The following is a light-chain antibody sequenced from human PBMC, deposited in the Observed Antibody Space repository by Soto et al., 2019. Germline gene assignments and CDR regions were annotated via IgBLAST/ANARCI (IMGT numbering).Light chain of an antibody. V-gene: IGKV3-20*01. CDR3: QQYGGSPRT. CDR1: PSVSSNY. CDR2: GAS. J-gene: IGKJ1*01. Sequence: EIVLTLTPGTLSLSPGERATLSCGASPSVSSNYLAWYQQKPGRAPRLLISGASSRATVIPDRYSGSGSGTDFTLTITRLEPEDFAVYYCQQYGGSPRTFGQGTKVDIK.